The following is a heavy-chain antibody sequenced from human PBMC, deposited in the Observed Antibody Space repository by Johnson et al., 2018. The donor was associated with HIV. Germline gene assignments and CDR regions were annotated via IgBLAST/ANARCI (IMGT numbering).Heavy chain of an antibody. J-gene: IGHJ3*02. CDR2: ISYDGSNN. Sequence: QVQLVESGGGVVQPGRSLILSCAASGFTFSSYAMHWVRQAPGKGMEWVAVISYDGSNNYYADSVKGRFTISRDNSKNTLYLQMNSLRTEDTALYYCAKDMGRYSGSYGNYDAFDIWGQGTMVTVSS. V-gene: IGHV3-30-3*01. CDR3: AKDMGRYSGSYGNYDAFDI. CDR1: GFTFSSYA. D-gene: IGHD1-26*01.